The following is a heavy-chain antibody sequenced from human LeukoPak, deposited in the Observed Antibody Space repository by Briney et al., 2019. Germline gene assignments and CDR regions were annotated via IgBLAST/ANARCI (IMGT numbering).Heavy chain of an antibody. CDR3: ARDYGGNSDAFDI. V-gene: IGHV1-69*13. J-gene: IGHJ3*02. Sequence: ASVKVSCRASGGTFSSYAISWVRQAPGQGLERMGGIIPIFGTANYAQKFQGRVTITADESTSTAYMELSSLGSEDTAVYYCARDYGGNSDAFDIWGQGTMVTVSS. CDR2: IIPIFGTA. CDR1: GGTFSSYA. D-gene: IGHD4-23*01.